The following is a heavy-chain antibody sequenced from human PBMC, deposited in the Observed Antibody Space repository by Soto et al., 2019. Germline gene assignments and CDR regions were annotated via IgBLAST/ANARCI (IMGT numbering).Heavy chain of an antibody. CDR2: IIPIFGTA. CDR1: GGTFSSCA. J-gene: IGHJ6*02. D-gene: IGHD3-10*01. Sequence: GASVKVSCKASGGTFSSCAISCVRQATGKGLEWMGGIIPIFGTANYAQKFQGRVTITADESTSTAYMELSSLRSEDTAVYYCARVPRPLWFGELLHNSYYYYGMDVWGQGTTVTVSS. V-gene: IGHV1-69*13. CDR3: ARVPRPLWFGELLHNSYYYYGMDV.